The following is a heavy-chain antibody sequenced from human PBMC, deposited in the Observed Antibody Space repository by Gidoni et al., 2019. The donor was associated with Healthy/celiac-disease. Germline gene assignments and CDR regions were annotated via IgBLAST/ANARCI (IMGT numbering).Heavy chain of an antibody. J-gene: IGHJ6*02. CDR2: MNPNSGNT. CDR3: ARLTVTTFYYYDGMDV. CDR1: GSTVPSYD. V-gene: IGHV1-8*01. D-gene: IGHD4-4*01. Sequence: QVQLVQSGAEVKKPGASVQVSCKASGSTVPSYDINWVRQATGQGLEWMGWMNPNSGNTGYAQKFQGRVTMTRNTSISTAYMELSSLRSEDTAVYYCARLTVTTFYYYDGMDVWGQGTTVTVSS.